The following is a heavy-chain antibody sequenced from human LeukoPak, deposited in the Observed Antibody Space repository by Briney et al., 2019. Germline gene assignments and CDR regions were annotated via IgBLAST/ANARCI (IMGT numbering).Heavy chain of an antibody. D-gene: IGHD3-10*01. Sequence: SETLSPTCAVYGGSFSGYYWSWIRQPPGKGLEWIGDINHSGSTNYNPSLKSRITVSVDTSKNQFSLKLSSVTAADTAVYYCARRRLWFGELPIDYWGQGTLVTVSS. V-gene: IGHV4-34*01. CDR3: ARRRLWFGELPIDY. J-gene: IGHJ4*02. CDR1: GGSFSGYY. CDR2: INHSGST.